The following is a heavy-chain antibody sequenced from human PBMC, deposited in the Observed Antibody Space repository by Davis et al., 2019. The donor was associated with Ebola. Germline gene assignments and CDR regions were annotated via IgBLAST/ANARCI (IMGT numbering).Heavy chain of an antibody. CDR1: GYSFTNYW. Sequence: GESLKISCKGSGYSFTNYWIGWVRQVPGRGLEWMGIIYPGDSDTIYSPSFQGQVTISADKSITTAYLQWSSLKASDTAMYYCARPAGAAAGFFALDLWGQGTRVTVSS. CDR2: IYPGDSDT. CDR3: ARPAGAAAGFFALDL. V-gene: IGHV5-51*01. J-gene: IGHJ3*01. D-gene: IGHD6-13*01.